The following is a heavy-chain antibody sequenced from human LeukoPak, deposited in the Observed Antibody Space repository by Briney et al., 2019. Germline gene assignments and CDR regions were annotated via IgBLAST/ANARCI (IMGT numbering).Heavy chain of an antibody. J-gene: IGHJ4*02. CDR3: ARVAKERVGGVYYFDY. CDR1: GFTFSDYD. Sequence: QPGGSLRLSCAASGFTFSDYDMHWVRQATGKGLEWVSAIGTAGDTYYTGSVKGRFTISRENAKNSLYLQMNSLRAGHTAVYYCARVAKERVGGVYYFDYWGQGTLVTVSS. V-gene: IGHV3-13*01. CDR2: IGTAGDT. D-gene: IGHD1-1*01.